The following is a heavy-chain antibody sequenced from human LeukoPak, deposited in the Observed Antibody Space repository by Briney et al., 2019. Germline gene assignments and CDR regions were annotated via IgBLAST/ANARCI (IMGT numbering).Heavy chain of an antibody. D-gene: IGHD6-13*01. CDR3: ARVSKIGSSWDGFFDY. J-gene: IGHJ4*02. CDR1: GFTFSSYA. Sequence: GGSLRLSCAASGFTFSSYAMHWVRQAPGKGLEWVAVISYDGSNKYYADSVKGRFTISRDNSKNTLYLQMNSLRAEDTAVYYCARVSKIGSSWDGFFDYWGQGTLVTVSS. CDR2: ISYDGSNK. V-gene: IGHV3-30-3*01.